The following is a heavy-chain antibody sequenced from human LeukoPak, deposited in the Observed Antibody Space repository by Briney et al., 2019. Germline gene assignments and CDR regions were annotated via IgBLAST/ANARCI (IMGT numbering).Heavy chain of an antibody. Sequence: GASVKVSCKASGYTFTSYGISWVRQAPGQGLEWMGWISAYNGNTNYAQKLQGRVTMTTDTSTSTAYMELRSLRSDDTAVYYCARLRTSIAVAAPFDYWGQGTMVTVSS. J-gene: IGHJ4*02. CDR1: GYTFTSYG. CDR2: ISAYNGNT. D-gene: IGHD6-19*01. V-gene: IGHV1-18*04. CDR3: ARLRTSIAVAAPFDY.